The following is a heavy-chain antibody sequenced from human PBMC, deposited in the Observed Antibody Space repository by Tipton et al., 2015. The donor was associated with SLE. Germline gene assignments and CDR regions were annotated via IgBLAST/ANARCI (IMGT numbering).Heavy chain of an antibody. CDR2: IYYSGST. D-gene: IGHD5-24*01. CDR1: GDSVSSYY. Sequence: LRLSCTVSGDSVSSYYWSWIRQPPGKGLEWIGYIYYSGSTYYNPSLKSRVTISVDTSKNQFSLHLSSVSVADTAVYYCARGGIGAYNYFDSWGQGALVSVSS. J-gene: IGHJ4*02. CDR3: ARGGIGAYNYFDS. V-gene: IGHV4-59*06.